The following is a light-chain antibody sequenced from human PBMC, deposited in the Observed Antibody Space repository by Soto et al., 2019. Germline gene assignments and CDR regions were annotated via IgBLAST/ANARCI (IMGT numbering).Light chain of an antibody. CDR2: DGS. CDR3: QQYNSCPYT. CDR1: QRISSW. J-gene: IGKJ2*01. V-gene: IGKV1-5*01. Sequence: DIQMTQSPSTLSASVGDRVTITCRASQRISSWLAWHQQKPGKAPRLLIYDGSNLDSGVPSRFSGSGSGTEFTLTIDSLQPDDFATYFCQQYNSCPYTFGQGTKVDIK.